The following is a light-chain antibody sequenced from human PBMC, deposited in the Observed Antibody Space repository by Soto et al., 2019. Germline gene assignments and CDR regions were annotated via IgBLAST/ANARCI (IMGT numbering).Light chain of an antibody. Sequence: EIVLTRSPDTLSLSPGERTTISCRASQSISSTYLAWYQQKRGQAPRLLIHGASTRATDIPERFSGSGSGTDFPLTITGLEPEDFAVYYCQQYAYSPGTFGQGTKVDIK. J-gene: IGKJ1*01. V-gene: IGKV3-20*01. CDR3: QQYAYSPGT. CDR2: GAS. CDR1: QSISSTY.